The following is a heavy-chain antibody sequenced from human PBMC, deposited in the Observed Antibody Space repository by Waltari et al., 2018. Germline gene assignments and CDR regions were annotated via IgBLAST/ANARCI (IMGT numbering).Heavy chain of an antibody. CDR2: IIPILGRA. V-gene: IGHV1-69*02. D-gene: IGHD5-12*01. J-gene: IGHJ3*02. Sequence: QVQLVQSGAEVKKPGSSVKVSCKASGGTFSSYTISWVRQAPGQGLEWMGRIIPILGRANYAQKVQGRVTITADKSTSTAYRELSSLRSEDTAVYYCHKRIEFRDAFDIWGQGTMVIVSS. CDR1: GGTFSSYT. CDR3: HKRIEFRDAFDI.